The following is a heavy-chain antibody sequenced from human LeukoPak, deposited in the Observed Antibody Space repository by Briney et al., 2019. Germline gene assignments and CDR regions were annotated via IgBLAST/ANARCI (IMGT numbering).Heavy chain of an antibody. CDR1: GFTFSSYW. Sequence: GGSLRLSCAASGFTFSSYWMSWVRQAPGKGLEWVANIKQDGSEKYYVDSVKGRFTISRDNAKNSLYLQMNSLRAEDTAVYYCATYDSSGYPRGGAIDIWGQGTMVTVSS. CDR2: IKQDGSEK. V-gene: IGHV3-7*01. CDR3: ATYDSSGYPRGGAIDI. J-gene: IGHJ3*02. D-gene: IGHD3-22*01.